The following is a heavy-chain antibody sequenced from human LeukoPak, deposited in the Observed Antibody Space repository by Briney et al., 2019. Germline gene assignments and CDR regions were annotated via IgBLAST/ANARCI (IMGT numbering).Heavy chain of an antibody. V-gene: IGHV3-30-3*01. J-gene: IGHJ4*02. D-gene: IGHD6-6*01. CDR2: ISYDGSNK. CDR1: GFTFSSYA. Sequence: PGGSLRLSCAASGFTFSSYAMHWVRQAPGKGLEWVAVISYDGSNKYYADSVKGRFTISRDNSKNTLYLQMNSLRAEDTAVYYCAKDKRDFIAALFGLDYWGQGTLVTVSS. CDR3: AKDKRDFIAALFGLDY.